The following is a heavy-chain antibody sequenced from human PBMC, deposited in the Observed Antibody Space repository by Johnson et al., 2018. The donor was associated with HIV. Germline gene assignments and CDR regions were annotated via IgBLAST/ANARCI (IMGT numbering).Heavy chain of an antibody. Sequence: VQVVESGGGLIQPGRSLRLSCAASGFTFSSYAMHWVRQAPGKGLEYVSAISSNGGSTYYANSVKGRFTISRDNSKNTLYLQMGSLRAEDMAVYYCARTYYYDSSGYYSAFDIWGQGTMVTVSS. J-gene: IGHJ3*02. CDR3: ARTYYYDSSGYYSAFDI. D-gene: IGHD3-22*01. CDR2: ISSNGGST. V-gene: IGHV3-64*01. CDR1: GFTFSSYA.